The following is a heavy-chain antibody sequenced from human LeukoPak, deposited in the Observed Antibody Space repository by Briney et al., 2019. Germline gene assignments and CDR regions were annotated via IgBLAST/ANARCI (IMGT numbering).Heavy chain of an antibody. Sequence: GGSLRLSCAASGFTFSSYAMSWVRQAPGKGLEWVSAISGSDGSTYYADSVKGRFTISRDNSKNTLYLQMNSLRAEDTAVYYCAKRNSRYQLEYWGQGTLVTDSS. CDR3: AKRNSRYQLEY. CDR1: GFTFSSYA. D-gene: IGHD2-2*01. CDR2: ISGSDGST. J-gene: IGHJ4*02. V-gene: IGHV3-23*01.